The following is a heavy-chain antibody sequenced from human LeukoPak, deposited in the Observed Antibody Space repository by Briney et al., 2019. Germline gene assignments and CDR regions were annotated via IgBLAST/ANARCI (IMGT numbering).Heavy chain of an antibody. CDR2: IYYSGST. V-gene: IGHV4-59*08. CDR1: GGSISSYY. Sequence: SETLSLTCTVSGGSISSYYWSWIRQPPGKGLEWIGYIYYSGSTNYNPSLKSRDTISVDTSKNHFSLQLSSVTAADTAVYYCARHRRAYCGGDCYIDYWGQGTLVTVSS. J-gene: IGHJ4*02. CDR3: ARHRRAYCGGDCYIDY. D-gene: IGHD2-21*02.